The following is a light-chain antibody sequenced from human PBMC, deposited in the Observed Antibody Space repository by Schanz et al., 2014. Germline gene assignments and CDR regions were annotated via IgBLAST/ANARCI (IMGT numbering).Light chain of an antibody. J-gene: IGKJ4*01. CDR3: QQSYITPPT. CDR2: DAS. CDR1: QDIRNH. Sequence: DIQMPQSPSSLSASVGDRVTITCQASQDIRNHLNWYQQKPGNVPKLLIYDASNLETGVPSRFSGHGSGTAFTLTISSLQPEDFATFYCQQSYITPPTFGGGTKVEI. V-gene: IGKV1-39*01.